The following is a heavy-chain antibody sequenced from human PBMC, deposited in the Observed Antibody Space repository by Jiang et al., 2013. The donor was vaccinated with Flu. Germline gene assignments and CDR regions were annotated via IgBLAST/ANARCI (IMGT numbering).Heavy chain of an antibody. CDR3: ARISADEDWFDPFDY. CDR1: GFSLSTSGMC. J-gene: IGHJ4*02. D-gene: IGHD3/OR15-3a*01. CDR2: IDWDDDK. Sequence: KPTQTLTLTCSFSGFSLSTSGMCVSWIRQPPGKALEWLARIDWDDDKYYSTSLKTRLTISKDTSKNQVVLTMTNMDPVDTATYYCARISADEDWFDPFDYWGQGTLVTVSS. V-gene: IGHV2-70*11.